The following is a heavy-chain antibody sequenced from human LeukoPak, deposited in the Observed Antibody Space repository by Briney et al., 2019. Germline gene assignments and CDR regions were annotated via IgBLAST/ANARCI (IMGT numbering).Heavy chain of an antibody. V-gene: IGHV4-59*01. CDR1: GGSISSYY. D-gene: IGHD3-10*01. CDR2: IYYSGST. J-gene: IGHJ6*03. CDR3: ARGRSSMVRGYYYYYMDV. Sequence: ASETLSLTCTVSGGSISSYYWSWIRQPPGKGLEWIGYIYYSGSTNYNPSLKSRVTISVDTSKNQFSLKLSSVTAADTAVYYCARGRSSMVRGYYYYYMDVWGKGTTVTISS.